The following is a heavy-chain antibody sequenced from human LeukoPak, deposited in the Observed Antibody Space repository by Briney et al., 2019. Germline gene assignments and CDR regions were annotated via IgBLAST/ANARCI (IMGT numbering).Heavy chain of an antibody. CDR2: IYTSGST. J-gene: IGHJ3*02. V-gene: IGHV4-61*02. CDR3: ARAPYYYDNTGRAAFDI. CDR1: GGSISSGSYY. D-gene: IGHD3-22*01. Sequence: TSETLSLTCTVSGGSISSGSYYWSWIRQPAGKGLEWIGRIYTSGSTNYNPSLKSRVTISVDTSKNQFSLKLSSVTAADTAVYYCARAPYYYDNTGRAAFDIWGQGTMVTVSS.